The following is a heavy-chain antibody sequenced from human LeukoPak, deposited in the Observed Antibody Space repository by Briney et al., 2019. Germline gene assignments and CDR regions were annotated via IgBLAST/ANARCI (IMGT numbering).Heavy chain of an antibody. CDR2: ISGSGGST. CDR1: VFTFSSYA. J-gene: IGHJ2*01. D-gene: IGHD3-3*01. V-gene: IGHV3-23*01. CDR3: AKIPSSFWSGYSSGWYFDL. Sequence: PGGSLRLSCAASVFTFSSYAMSWVRQAPGKGLEWVSAISGSGGSTYYADSVKGRFTISRDNSKNTLYLQMNSLRAEDTAVYYCAKIPSSFWSGYSSGWYFDLWGRGTLVTVSS.